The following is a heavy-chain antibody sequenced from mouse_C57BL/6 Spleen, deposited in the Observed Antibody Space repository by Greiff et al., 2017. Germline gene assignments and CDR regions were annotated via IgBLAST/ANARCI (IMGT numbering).Heavy chain of an antibody. CDR3: AKVGYSNYVSWFAY. D-gene: IGHD2-5*01. CDR1: GFSLTSYG. Sequence: VMLVESGPGLVAPSQSLSITCTVSGFSLTSYGVSWVRQPPGKGLEWLGVIWGDGSTNYHSALISRLSISKDNSKSQVFLKLNSLQTDDTATYYCAKVGYSNYVSWFAYWGQGTLVTVSA. CDR2: IWGDGST. V-gene: IGHV2-3*01. J-gene: IGHJ3*01.